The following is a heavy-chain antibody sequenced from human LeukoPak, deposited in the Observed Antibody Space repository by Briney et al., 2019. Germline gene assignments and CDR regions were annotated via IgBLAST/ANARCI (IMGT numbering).Heavy chain of an antibody. J-gene: IGHJ4*02. CDR1: GFTFSSYA. CDR3: ARDEDERCSSTSCSKFDY. V-gene: IGHV3-23*01. Sequence: SGGSLRLSCAASGFTFSSYAMSWVRQAPGKGLEWVSVISGGGGSTYFADSVKGRFTISRDNSKNTLYLQMNSLRAEDTAVYYCARDEDERCSSTSCSKFDYWGQGTLVTVSS. CDR2: ISGGGGST. D-gene: IGHD2-2*01.